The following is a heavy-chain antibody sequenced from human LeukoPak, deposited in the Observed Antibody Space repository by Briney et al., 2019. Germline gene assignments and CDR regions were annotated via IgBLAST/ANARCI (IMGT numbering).Heavy chain of an antibody. V-gene: IGHV3-74*01. D-gene: IGHD2/OR15-2a*01. Sequence: GGSLRLSCAASGFTFSDTWMHWVRHPPGEGMVWVSRIRSDGSDTRYAESVKGRFTISRDNAKNTLYLQMNSLRAEDTAVYYCARDWFHAIDYWGQGTLVTVSS. J-gene: IGHJ4*02. CDR2: IRSDGSDT. CDR1: GFTFSDTW. CDR3: ARDWFHAIDY.